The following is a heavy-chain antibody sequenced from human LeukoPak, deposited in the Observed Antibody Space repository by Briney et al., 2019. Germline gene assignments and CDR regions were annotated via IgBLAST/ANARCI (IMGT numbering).Heavy chain of an antibody. D-gene: IGHD3-10*01. CDR2: IYSGGST. J-gene: IGHJ3*02. CDR1: GFTYPNFA. Sequence: GGSLRLSCAASGFTYPNFAMSWVRQAPGKGLEWVSVIYSGGSTYYADSVKGRFTISRDNSKNTLYLQMNSLRAEDTAVYYCARDQTILLWFGETINAFDIWGQGTMVTVSS. V-gene: IGHV3-66*01. CDR3: ARDQTILLWFGETINAFDI.